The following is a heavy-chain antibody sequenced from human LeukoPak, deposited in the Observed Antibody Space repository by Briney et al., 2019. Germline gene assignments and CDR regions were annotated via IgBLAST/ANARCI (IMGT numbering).Heavy chain of an antibody. V-gene: IGHV4-39*07. CDR2: IYNSGST. CDR3: ARGPIIDIVIVPAADDYYYMDV. CDR1: GDSISKSRHF. Sequence: PSETLSLTCNVSGDSISKSRHFWAWIRQSPGRGLEWIGYIYNSGSTYYSPSLKSRVTISVDTSKNQFSLKLSSVTAADTAVYYCARGPIIDIVIVPAADDYYYMDVWGKGTTVTVSS. J-gene: IGHJ6*03. D-gene: IGHD2-2*01.